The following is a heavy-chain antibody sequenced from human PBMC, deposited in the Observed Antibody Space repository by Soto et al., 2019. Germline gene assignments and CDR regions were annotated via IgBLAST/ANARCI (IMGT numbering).Heavy chain of an antibody. J-gene: IGHJ1*01. CDR3: ASGYYDSEYFQH. D-gene: IGHD3-22*01. V-gene: IGHV1-69*02. CDR1: GGTFSSYS. Sequence: QVQLVQSGAEVKKPGSSVKVSCKASGGTFSSYSISWVRQAPGQGLEWMGRIIPILGIANYAQKFQGRVTITADKSTSTAYMELSSLRSEDTAVYYRASGYYDSEYFQHWGQGTLVTVSS. CDR2: IIPILGIA.